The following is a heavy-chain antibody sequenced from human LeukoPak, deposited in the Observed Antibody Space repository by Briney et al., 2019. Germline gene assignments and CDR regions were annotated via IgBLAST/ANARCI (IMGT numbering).Heavy chain of an antibody. CDR3: AKSMTMDYYGMDV. CDR1: GGSISGFY. V-gene: IGHV4-59*01. Sequence: PSETLSLTCTVSGGSISGFYWSWIRQPPGKGLEWIACIHYSGITNYNPSLESRDTLAVDMAKNQFSLRLSSVTAADTAIYFCAKSMTMDYYGMDVWGQGTTVTVSS. D-gene: IGHD4/OR15-4a*01. CDR2: IHYSGIT. J-gene: IGHJ6*02.